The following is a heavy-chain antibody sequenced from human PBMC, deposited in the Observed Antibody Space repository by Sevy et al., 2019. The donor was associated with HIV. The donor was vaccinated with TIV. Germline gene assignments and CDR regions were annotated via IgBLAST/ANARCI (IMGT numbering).Heavy chain of an antibody. CDR3: ATIDCSGGSCYDY. J-gene: IGHJ4*02. CDR1: GYTFTSYG. V-gene: IGHV1-18*04. Sequence: ASVKVSCKASGYTFTSYGISWVRQAPGQGLEWMGWISAYNGNTNYAQKLQGRVTMTTDTSTRTAYMELRSLRSDETAVYYCATIDCSGGSCYDYWGQGTLVTVSS. D-gene: IGHD2-15*01. CDR2: ISAYNGNT.